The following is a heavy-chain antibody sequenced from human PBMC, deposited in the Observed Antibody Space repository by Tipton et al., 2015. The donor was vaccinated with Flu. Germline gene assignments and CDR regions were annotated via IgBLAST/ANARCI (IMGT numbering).Heavy chain of an antibody. J-gene: IGHJ4*02. Sequence: TLSLTCTVSGGSISRGSYYYNWIRQPAGEGLEWIGRIYTNTNTNYKASLKSRVTISIDRSKNQFSLRLNSVTAADTAVYYCARERIGEYNSSGYPDSWGQGGLVTVSS. D-gene: IGHD3-22*01. CDR1: GGSISRGSYY. V-gene: IGHV4-61*02. CDR2: IYTNTNT. CDR3: ARERIGEYNSSGYPDS.